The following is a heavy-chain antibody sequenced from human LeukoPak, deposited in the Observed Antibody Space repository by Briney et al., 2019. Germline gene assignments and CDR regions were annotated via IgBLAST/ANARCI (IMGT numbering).Heavy chain of an antibody. J-gene: IGHJ6*02. CDR2: IINIIRSL. D-gene: IGHD3-3*01. CDR1: GFTSTRNS. Sequence: RGSLRLSCVPSGFTSTRNSMNCDRPAPEEGRGWGSSIINIIRSLNHTNSVKGRFSITRTNAKTSLYLQMSSLRAQDTAVYYCARVGNYYDPYYYYGMDVWGQGITVTVSS. CDR3: ARVGNYYDPYYYYGMDV. V-gene: IGHV3-21*01.